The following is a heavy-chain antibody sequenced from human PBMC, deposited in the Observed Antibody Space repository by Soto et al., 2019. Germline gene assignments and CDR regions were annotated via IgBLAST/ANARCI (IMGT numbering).Heavy chain of an antibody. J-gene: IGHJ4*02. V-gene: IGHV1-69*04. Sequence: QVQLVQSGAEVKKPGSSVKVSCTASGGTFSSYTISWVRQAPGQGLEWMGRIIPILGIANYAQKFQGRVKIPADKSTSTAFMQLSSRRSEATAVYYCARDIVATPLDYWGQGTLVTVSS. CDR3: ARDIVATPLDY. D-gene: IGHD5-12*01. CDR2: IIPILGIA. CDR1: GGTFSSYT.